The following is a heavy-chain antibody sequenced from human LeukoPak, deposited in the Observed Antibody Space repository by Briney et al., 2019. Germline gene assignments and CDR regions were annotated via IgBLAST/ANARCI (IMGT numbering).Heavy chain of an antibody. V-gene: IGHV3-66*01. J-gene: IGHJ4*02. CDR3: ASVWGSLREYDY. CDR2: IYSGGST. Sequence: GGSLRLSCAASGLPVGSDYMTWVRQAPGKGLEWVSVIYSGGSTSYADSVKGRFTISRGNSQNTVFLQMNSLRAEDTAVYYCASVWGSLREYDYWGQGTPVTVSS. D-gene: IGHD3-16*01. CDR1: GLPVGSDY.